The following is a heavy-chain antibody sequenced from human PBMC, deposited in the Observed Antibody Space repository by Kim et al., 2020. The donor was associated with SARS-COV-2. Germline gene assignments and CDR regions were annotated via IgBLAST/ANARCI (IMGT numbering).Heavy chain of an antibody. CDR1: GFTFSSYA. CDR3: ARDSDYYDSSGYYHGYF. CDR2: ISYDGSNK. J-gene: IGHJ2*01. V-gene: IGHV3-30*04. D-gene: IGHD3-22*01. Sequence: GGSLRLSCAASGFTFSSYAMHWVRQAPGKGLEWVAVISYDGSNKYYADSVKGRFTISRDNSKNTLYLQMNSLRAEDTAVYYCARDSDYYDSSGYYHGYF.